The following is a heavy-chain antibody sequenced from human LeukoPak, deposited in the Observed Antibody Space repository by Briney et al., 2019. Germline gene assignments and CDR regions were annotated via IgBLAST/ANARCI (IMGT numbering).Heavy chain of an antibody. CDR1: GGSISSGGYY. CDR3: ARVRRSRSAIMKANWYFDL. D-gene: IGHD2-21*02. J-gene: IGHJ2*01. V-gene: IGHV4-31*03. CDR2: IYYSGST. Sequence: TLSLTCTVSGGSISSGGYYWSWIRPHPGKGLEWIGYIYYSGSTYYNPSLKSRVTISVDTSKNQFSLKLSSVTAADTAVYYCARVRRSRSAIMKANWYFDLWGRGTLVTVSS.